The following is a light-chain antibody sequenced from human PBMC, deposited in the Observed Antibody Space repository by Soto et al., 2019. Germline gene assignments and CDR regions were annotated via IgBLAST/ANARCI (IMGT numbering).Light chain of an antibody. CDR1: QCVSSSY. CDR2: GAS. V-gene: IGKV3-20*01. J-gene: IGKJ1*01. CDR3: QQYGSSRT. Sequence: EIGLTQSPGTLSLSPGERATLSCRASQCVSSSYFAWYQQKPGQAPRLLIYGASSRATGIPDRFSGSGSGTDFTLTISRLEHEDVAVYYFQQYGSSRTFGQRTKVEIK.